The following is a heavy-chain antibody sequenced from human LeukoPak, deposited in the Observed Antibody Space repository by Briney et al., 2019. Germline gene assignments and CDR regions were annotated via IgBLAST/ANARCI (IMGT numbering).Heavy chain of an antibody. J-gene: IGHJ6*02. CDR2: IGTAGDT. V-gene: IGHV3-13*01. CDR1: GFTFSSYD. Sequence: GGSLRLSCAASGFTFSSYDMHWVRQATGKGLEWVSAIGTAGDTYCPGSVKGRFTISRENAKNSLYLQMNSLRAGDTAVYYCARGRTTVTTLRYYYYYGMDVWGQGTTVTVSS. D-gene: IGHD4-11*01. CDR3: ARGRTTVTTLRYYYYYGMDV.